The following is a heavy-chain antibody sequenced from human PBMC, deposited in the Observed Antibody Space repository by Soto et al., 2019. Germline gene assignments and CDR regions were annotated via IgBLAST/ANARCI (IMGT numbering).Heavy chain of an antibody. Sequence: GESLKISCRRSGYTFTDYWIVWVRQMPGKGLEWMGVIYPGDSKTKYSSSFQGQVTLSADKSITTAYLQWSSLKASDTAAYYCASHPVGYFAQDFYYYVMDVPGQGTTVT. CDR3: ASHPVGYFAQDFYYYVMDV. J-gene: IGHJ6*01. CDR2: IYPGDSKT. V-gene: IGHV5-51*01. D-gene: IGHD3-9*01. CDR1: GYTFTDYW.